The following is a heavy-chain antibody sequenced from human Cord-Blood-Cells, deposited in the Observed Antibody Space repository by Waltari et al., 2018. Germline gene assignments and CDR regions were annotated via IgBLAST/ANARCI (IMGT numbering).Heavy chain of an antibody. J-gene: IGHJ4*02. CDR2: INPSGGST. Sequence: QVQLVQSGAEVKKPGASVKVSCKASGYPFTSSYLHGVRQAPGQGLEWMGIINPSGGSTSYAQKFQGRVTMTRDTSTSTVYMELSSLRSEDTAVYYCATQASGDSSGYALAYWGQGTLVTVSS. CDR3: ATQASGDSSGYALAY. V-gene: IGHV1-46*01. D-gene: IGHD3-22*01. CDR1: GYPFTSSY.